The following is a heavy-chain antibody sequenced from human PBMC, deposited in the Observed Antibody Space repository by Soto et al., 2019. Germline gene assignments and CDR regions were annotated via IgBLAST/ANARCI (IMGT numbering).Heavy chain of an antibody. Sequence: SETLSLTCTVSGGSISSTSYYWVWVRQPPGKGLEWIGSVYYSGTTYYNPSLKSRVTISIDTSEKQLSLKLSSVTAADTAVYYCARQVVDGTVAGTGSFDSWGQGTLVTVSS. CDR3: ARQVVDGTVAGTGSFDS. D-gene: IGHD6-19*01. V-gene: IGHV4-39*01. CDR2: VYYSGTT. CDR1: GGSISSTSYY. J-gene: IGHJ4*02.